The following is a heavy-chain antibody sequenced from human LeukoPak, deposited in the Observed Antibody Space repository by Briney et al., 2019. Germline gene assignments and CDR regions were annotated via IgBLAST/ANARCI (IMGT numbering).Heavy chain of an antibody. D-gene: IGHD6-19*01. V-gene: IGHV3-21*01. CDR1: GFIFSDYS. CDR3: ARGPTLIGVTGTWPLDS. Sequence: SGGSLRLSCAASGFIFSDYSMKWVRQAPEKGLERVSSISTGSSYKYYGDSVKGRFTISRDNAKNSLYLQMNSLRAEDTAVYYCARGPTLIGVTGTWPLDSWGQGTLVIVSS. CDR2: ISTGSSYK. J-gene: IGHJ4*02.